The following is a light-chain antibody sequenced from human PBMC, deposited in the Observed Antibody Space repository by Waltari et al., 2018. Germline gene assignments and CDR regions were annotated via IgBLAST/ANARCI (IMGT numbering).Light chain of an antibody. CDR3: LSRDTSSTRL. J-gene: IGLJ2*01. CDR2: GQD. V-gene: IGLV3-19*01. CDR1: SLRRYY. Sequence: SSELTQDPAVSVALGQTVRITCQGDSLRRYYASWYQQRPGQAPILVLYGQDNRPSGNPVRFSGSTSGNTASLTITGAQAEDEADYYCLSRDTSSTRLFGGGTRLTV.